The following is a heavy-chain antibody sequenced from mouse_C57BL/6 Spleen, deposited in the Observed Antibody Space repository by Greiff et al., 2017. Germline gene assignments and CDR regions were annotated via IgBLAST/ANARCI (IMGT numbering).Heavy chain of an antibody. CDR1: GYTFTSYD. V-gene: IGHV1-85*01. J-gene: IGHJ2*01. CDR2: IDPRDGST. CDR3: ARRGWNY. D-gene: IGHD3-3*01. Sequence: VQLQQSGPELVKPGASVKLSCKASGYTFTSYDINWVKQRPGQGLEGIGWIDPRDGSTKYNEKFKGKATLTVDTSSSTAYMELHSLTSEDSAVYFCARRGWNYWGQGTTLTVSS.